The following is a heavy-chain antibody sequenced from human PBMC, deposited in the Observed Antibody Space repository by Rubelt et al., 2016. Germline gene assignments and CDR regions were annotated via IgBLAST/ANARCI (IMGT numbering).Heavy chain of an antibody. Sequence: QVQLQQWGAGLVKPSETLSLTCAVYRGSFSGFYWNWVRQSPGKGLEWIGEINHRGRTNYNPSLKSRVTISVDTSKNQISLKLRSGTAADTAIYYCARSSGYDYVYDYWGQGTLVTVSS. CDR2: INHRGRT. J-gene: IGHJ4*02. CDR1: RGSFSGFY. V-gene: IGHV4-34*02. D-gene: IGHD5-12*01. CDR3: ARSSGYDYVYDY.